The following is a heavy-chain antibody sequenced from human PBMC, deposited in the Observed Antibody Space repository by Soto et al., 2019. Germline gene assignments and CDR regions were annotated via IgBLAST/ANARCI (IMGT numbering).Heavy chain of an antibody. J-gene: IGHJ4*02. CDR1: GGSISGYY. D-gene: IGHD5-18*01. CDR2: IYYNGNT. CDR3: TRNVDTARAFYFDY. V-gene: IGHV4-59*01. Sequence: KTSETLSLTCTVSGGSISGYYWSWIRQPPGKGLEWIGYIYYNGNTNYNPSLRSRVTISVDTSKSQFSLKLSSVAAADTAVYYCTRNVDTARAFYFDYWGQGTLVTVSS.